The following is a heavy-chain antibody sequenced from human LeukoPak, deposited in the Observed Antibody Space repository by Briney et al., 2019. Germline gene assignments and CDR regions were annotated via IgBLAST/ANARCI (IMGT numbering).Heavy chain of an antibody. CDR2: ISWNSGSI. CDR3: AKGFGQYWGYTAFDI. J-gene: IGHJ3*02. Sequence: GGSLRLSCAASGFTFDDYAMHWVRQAPGKGLEWVSGISWNSGSIGYADSVKGRFTISRDNSKNTLYLQMNSLRAEDTAVYYCAKGFGQYWGYTAFDIWGQGTMVTVSS. D-gene: IGHD3-10*01. CDR1: GFTFDDYA. V-gene: IGHV3-9*01.